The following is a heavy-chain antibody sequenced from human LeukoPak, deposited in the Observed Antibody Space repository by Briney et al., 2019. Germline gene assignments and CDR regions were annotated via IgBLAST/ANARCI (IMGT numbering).Heavy chain of an antibody. V-gene: IGHV1-2*06. D-gene: IGHD6-19*01. CDR3: ARGQSGWYYFGY. Sequence: ASVKVSCKASGYTFTGYYMHWVRQAPGQGLEWMGRINPNSGGTNYAQKFQGRVTMTRDTSISTAYMELSRLRSDDTAVYYCARGQSGWYYFGYWGQGTLVTVSS. CDR1: GYTFTGYY. CDR2: INPNSGGT. J-gene: IGHJ4*02.